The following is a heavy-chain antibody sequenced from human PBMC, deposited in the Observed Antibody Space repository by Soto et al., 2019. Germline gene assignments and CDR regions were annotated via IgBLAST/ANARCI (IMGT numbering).Heavy chain of an antibody. D-gene: IGHD3-22*01. CDR2: IIPIFGTA. CDR3: ARGDYDSSGYYYYFDY. J-gene: IGHJ4*02. V-gene: IGHV1-69*01. CDR1: GGTFSSYA. Sequence: QVQLVQSGAEVKKPGSSVKVSRKASGGTFSSYAISWVRQAPGQGLEWMGGIIPIFGTANYAQKFQGRVTITADESTSTAYMELSSLRSEDTAVYYCARGDYDSSGYYYYFDYWGQGTLVTVSS.